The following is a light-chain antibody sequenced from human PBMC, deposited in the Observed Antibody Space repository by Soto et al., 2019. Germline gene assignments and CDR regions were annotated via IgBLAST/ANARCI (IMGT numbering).Light chain of an antibody. CDR1: QGISSW. V-gene: IGKV1-5*03. CDR2: KAS. CDR3: QQHTT. J-gene: IGKJ1*01. Sequence: DIQMTQSPSTLSASVGDRVTITCRGSQGISSWLAWYQQKPGKAPRLLIYKASSLASGVPSRFSGSGSGTEFTLTISSLQPEYFATYHCQQHTTFGQGTKVEI.